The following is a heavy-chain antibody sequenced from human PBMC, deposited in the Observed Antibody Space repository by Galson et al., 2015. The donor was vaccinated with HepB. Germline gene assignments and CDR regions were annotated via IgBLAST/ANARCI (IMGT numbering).Heavy chain of an antibody. CDR1: GYTFTNYY. CDR3: ARRYGDYFDY. J-gene: IGHJ4*02. D-gene: IGHD4-17*01. V-gene: IGHV1-46*01. Sequence: SVKVSCKASGYTFTNYYMHWVRQAPGQGLEWMGIINPSGGSASFAQKFQGRVTMTRDTSTNTVYMKLSSLRSEDTAVYYCARRYGDYFDYWGQGTLVTVSS. CDR2: INPSGGSA.